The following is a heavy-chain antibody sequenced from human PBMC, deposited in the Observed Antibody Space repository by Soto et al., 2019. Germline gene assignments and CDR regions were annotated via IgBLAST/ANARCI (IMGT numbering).Heavy chain of an antibody. Sequence: PGGSLRLSCAASGFMFGYYYMNWIRQGPGKGLEWVSYISSSSNTKYYADSVKGRFAISRDNAKNSLFLEMNNLRVEDTAVYFCXRGHRMFSTTYVGYFDSWGQGTLVTVSS. V-gene: IGHV3-11*01. J-gene: IGHJ4*02. D-gene: IGHD3-10*02. CDR1: GFMFGYYY. CDR3: XRGHRMFSTTYVGYFDS. CDR2: ISSSSNTK.